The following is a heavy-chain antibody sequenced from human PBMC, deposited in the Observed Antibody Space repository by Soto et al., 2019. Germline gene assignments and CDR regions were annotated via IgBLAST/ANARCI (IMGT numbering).Heavy chain of an antibody. Sequence: QVQLQESGPGLVKPSQTLSLTCTVSGGSISSGGYYWSWIRQHPGKGLEWIGYIYYSGSTYYNPSLKSRVTISVDTSKTQFSLKLSSVTAADTAVYYCARDCGGDCYSGSYYYGMDVWGQGTTVTVSS. CDR2: IYYSGST. CDR3: ARDCGGDCYSGSYYYGMDV. D-gene: IGHD2-21*02. V-gene: IGHV4-31*03. CDR1: GGSISSGGYY. J-gene: IGHJ6*02.